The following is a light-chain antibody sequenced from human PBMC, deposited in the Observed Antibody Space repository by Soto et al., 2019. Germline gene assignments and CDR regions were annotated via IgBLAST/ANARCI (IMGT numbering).Light chain of an antibody. CDR3: QQSYSSPPT. V-gene: IGKV1-39*01. Sequence: DIPLTQSPSSLSESLEEGVTIXCRASQSISNHLNWYQQKPGKAPKLLIFAASSLQSGVPSRFSGSRSGPDFTLTISSLQPEDFATYYCQQSYSSPPTFGQGTKVDIK. CDR2: AAS. CDR1: QSISNH. J-gene: IGKJ1*01.